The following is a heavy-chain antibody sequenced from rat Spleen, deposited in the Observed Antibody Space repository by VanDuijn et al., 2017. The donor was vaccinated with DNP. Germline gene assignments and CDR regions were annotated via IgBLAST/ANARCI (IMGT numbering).Heavy chain of an antibody. D-gene: IGHD5-1*01. CDR1: GYSITSNY. V-gene: IGHV3-3*01. CDR3: AIQLGVFDY. J-gene: IGHJ2*01. CDR2: IDSAGST. Sequence: EVQLQESGPGLVKPSQSLSLTCSVTGYSITSNYWGWIRKFPGSEMEWMGYIDSAGSTNYNPSLKSRFSITRDTSKNQFFLQVTSVRNEDTATYYCAIQLGVFDYWGQGIMVIVSS.